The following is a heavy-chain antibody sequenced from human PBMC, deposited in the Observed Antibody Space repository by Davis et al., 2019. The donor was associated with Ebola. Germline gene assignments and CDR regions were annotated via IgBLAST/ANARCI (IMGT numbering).Heavy chain of an antibody. CDR1: GFTVSSNY. V-gene: IGHV3-53*05. J-gene: IGHJ6*02. CDR3: AKDIGGGYSYGPYYYYYGMDV. D-gene: IGHD5-18*01. CDR2: IYSGGST. Sequence: PGGSLRLSCAASGFTVSSNYMSWVRQAPGKGLEWVSVIYSGGSTYYADSVKGRFTISRDNSKNSLYLQMNSLRAEDTALYYCAKDIGGGYSYGPYYYYYGMDVWGQGTTVTVSS.